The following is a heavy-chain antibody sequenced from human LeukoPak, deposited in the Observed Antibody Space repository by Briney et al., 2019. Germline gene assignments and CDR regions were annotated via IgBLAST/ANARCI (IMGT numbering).Heavy chain of an antibody. V-gene: IGHV4-34*01. D-gene: IGHD3-3*01. CDR3: AIYDFWSDPGPFDY. CDR1: GGSFSGYY. Sequence: SETLSLTCAVYGGSFSGYYWSGIRQPPGKGLEWIGEISHSGSTNYNPSLKSRVTISVDTSKSQLSLKLSSVTAADTAVYYCAIYDFWSDPGPFDYWGHGTLVTVSS. CDR2: ISHSGST. J-gene: IGHJ4*03.